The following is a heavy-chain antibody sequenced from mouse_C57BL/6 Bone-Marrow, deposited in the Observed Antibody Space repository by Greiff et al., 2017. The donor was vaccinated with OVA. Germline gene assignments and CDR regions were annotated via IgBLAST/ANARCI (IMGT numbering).Heavy chain of an antibody. Sequence: EVQRVESGAELVRPGASVKLSCTASGFNIKDDYMHWVKQRPEQGLEWIGWIDPENGDTEYASKFQGKATITADTSSNTAYLQLSSLTSEDTAVYYCTTSYYSNPYYAMDYWGQGTSVTVSS. CDR2: IDPENGDT. V-gene: IGHV14-4*01. CDR1: GFNIKDDY. CDR3: TTSYYSNPYYAMDY. J-gene: IGHJ4*01. D-gene: IGHD2-5*01.